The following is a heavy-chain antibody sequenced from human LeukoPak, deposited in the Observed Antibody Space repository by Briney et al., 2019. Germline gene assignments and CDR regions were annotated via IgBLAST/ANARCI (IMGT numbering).Heavy chain of an antibody. Sequence: GGSLGLSCAASGFTFSSHWMSWVRQAPGKGLEWVANIKQDGSEKYYVDSVKGRFTISRDNAKNSLYLQMNSLRAEDTAVYYCARGRGFWSGYPYGMDVWGQGTTVTVSS. D-gene: IGHD3-3*01. V-gene: IGHV3-7*01. CDR1: GFTFSSHW. CDR3: ARGRGFWSGYPYGMDV. CDR2: IKQDGSEK. J-gene: IGHJ6*02.